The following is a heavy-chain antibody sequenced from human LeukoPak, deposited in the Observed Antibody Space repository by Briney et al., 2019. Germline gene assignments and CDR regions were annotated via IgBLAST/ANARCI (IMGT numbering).Heavy chain of an antibody. D-gene: IGHD1-26*01. CDR3: ARTPHGSYCDY. J-gene: IGHJ4*02. CDR1: GFTFSSYW. Sequence: PGGSLRLSCAASGFTFSSYWMSWVRQAPGKGLEWVANIKQDGSEKYYVDSVKGRFTVSRDNAKNSLYLQMNSLRAEDTAVYYCARTPHGSYCDYWGQGTLVTVSS. CDR2: IKQDGSEK. V-gene: IGHV3-7*01.